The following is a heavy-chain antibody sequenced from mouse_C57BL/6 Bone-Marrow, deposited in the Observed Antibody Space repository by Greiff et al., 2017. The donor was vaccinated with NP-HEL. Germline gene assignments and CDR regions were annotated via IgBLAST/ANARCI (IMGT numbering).Heavy chain of an antibody. Sequence: QVQLQQPGAELVKPGASVKVSCKASGYTFTSYWMHWVKQRPGQGLEWIGRINPYNGDTFYNQKFKGKATLTVDKSSSTAHMELRSLTSEDSAVYYCARGSYDGYYPYAMDYWGQGTSVTVSS. D-gene: IGHD2-3*01. CDR2: INPYNGDT. CDR3: ARGSYDGYYPYAMDY. V-gene: IGHV1-74*01. J-gene: IGHJ4*01. CDR1: GYTFTSYW.